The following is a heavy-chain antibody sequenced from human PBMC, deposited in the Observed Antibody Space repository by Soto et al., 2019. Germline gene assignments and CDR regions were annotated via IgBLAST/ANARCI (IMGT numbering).Heavy chain of an antibody. D-gene: IGHD2-2*01. CDR3: ARAPAGLAFDI. CDR1: GGSINDYY. CDR2: IYYRGT. V-gene: IGHV4-59*01. J-gene: IGHJ3*02. Sequence: SETLSLTCTVSGGSINDYYWNWIRQPPGKGLEWIGYIYYRGTNYSPSLKSRVTISADTSKNQFSLNLLSVTAADTAVYYCARAPAGLAFDIWGQGKMVTVSS.